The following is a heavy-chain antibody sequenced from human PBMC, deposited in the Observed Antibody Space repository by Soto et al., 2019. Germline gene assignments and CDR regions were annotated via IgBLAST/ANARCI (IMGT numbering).Heavy chain of an antibody. D-gene: IGHD6-19*01. V-gene: IGHV1-3*01. J-gene: IGHJ4*02. CDR1: GYTFTSYA. Sequence: ASVKVSCKASGYTFTSYAMHWVRQAPGQRLEWMGWINAGNGNTKYSQKFQGRVTITRDTSASTAYMEPSSLRSEDTAVYYCARGPPSNRQWLVQVVDYWGQGTLVTVSS. CDR3: ARGPPSNRQWLVQVVDY. CDR2: INAGNGNT.